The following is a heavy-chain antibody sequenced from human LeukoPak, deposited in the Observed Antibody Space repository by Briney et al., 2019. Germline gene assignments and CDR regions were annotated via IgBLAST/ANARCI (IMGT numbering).Heavy chain of an antibody. J-gene: IGHJ3*02. V-gene: IGHV4-61*02. Sequence: SETLSLTCTVSGGSISSGSYYWSWIRQPAGKGLEWIGRIYTSGSTNYNPSLKSRVTISVDTSKNQFSLKLSSVTAADTAVYYCAREIAARLDAFDIWGQGTMVTVSS. D-gene: IGHD6-6*01. CDR1: GGSISSGSYY. CDR3: AREIAARLDAFDI. CDR2: IYTSGST.